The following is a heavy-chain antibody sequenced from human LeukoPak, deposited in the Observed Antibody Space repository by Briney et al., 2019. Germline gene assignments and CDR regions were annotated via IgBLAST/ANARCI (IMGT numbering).Heavy chain of an antibody. Sequence: GGSLRLSCAASGFTFSSYAMSWVRQAPGKGREWVSAISGSGGRTYYADSVEGRFTISRDNSKNTLYLQMNSLGAEDTAVYYCAKAPGYYPKIFDYWGQGTLVTVSS. CDR3: AKAPGYYPKIFDY. J-gene: IGHJ4*02. V-gene: IGHV3-23*01. CDR2: ISGSGGRT. CDR1: GFTFSSYA. D-gene: IGHD3-22*01.